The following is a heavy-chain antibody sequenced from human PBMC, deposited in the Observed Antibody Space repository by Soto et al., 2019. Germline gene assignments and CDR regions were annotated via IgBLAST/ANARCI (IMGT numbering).Heavy chain of an antibody. CDR3: GAQDYVAKGYHFET. V-gene: IGHV1-58*02. J-gene: IGHJ4*02. CDR2: IVVGSGNT. CDR1: GFTFTSSA. Sequence: SVKVSCKASGFTFTSSAMQWVRQARGQRLEWIGWIVVGSGNTNYAQKFQERVTITRDMSTSTAYMELSSLRSEDTAVYYCGAQDYVAKGYHFETWGQGTMVTVSS. D-gene: IGHD4-17*01.